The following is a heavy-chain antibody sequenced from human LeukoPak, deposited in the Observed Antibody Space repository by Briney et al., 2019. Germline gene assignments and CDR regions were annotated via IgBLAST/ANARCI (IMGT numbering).Heavy chain of an antibody. D-gene: IGHD5-18*01. CDR2: IYYSGST. Sequence: SETLSLTCTVSGGSISSYYWSWIRQPPGKGLEWIGYIYYSGSTNYNPSLKSRVTISVDTSKNQFSLKLSSVTAADTAVYYCARASDGYTPDFDYWGQGTLVTVSS. CDR1: GGSISSYY. V-gene: IGHV4-59*01. CDR3: ARASDGYTPDFDY. J-gene: IGHJ4*02.